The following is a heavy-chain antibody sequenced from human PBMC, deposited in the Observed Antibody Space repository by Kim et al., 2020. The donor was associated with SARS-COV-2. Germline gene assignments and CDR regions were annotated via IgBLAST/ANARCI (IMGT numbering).Heavy chain of an antibody. CDR2: ISAYNGNT. D-gene: IGHD6-19*01. CDR1: GYTFTSYG. CDR3: ARVVSGSGWYGVDY. V-gene: IGHV1-18*04. J-gene: IGHJ4*02. Sequence: ASVKVSCKASGYTFTSYGISWVRQAPGQGLEWMGWISAYNGNTNYAQKLQGRVTMTTDTSTNTAYMELRSLRSDDTAVYYCARVVSGSGWYGVDYWGQGTLVTVSS.